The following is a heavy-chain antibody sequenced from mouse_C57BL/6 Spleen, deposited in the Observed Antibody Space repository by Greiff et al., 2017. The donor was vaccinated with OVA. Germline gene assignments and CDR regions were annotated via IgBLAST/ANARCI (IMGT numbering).Heavy chain of an antibody. Sequence: VQLQESGPELVKPGASVKISCKASGYAFSNSWMNWVKQRPGKGLEWIGRIYPGDGDTNYNGKFKGKATLTADKSSSTAYMQLSSLTSEDSAVYCCAREDYCGGGDYWGQGTTLTVSS. D-gene: IGHD1-1*01. J-gene: IGHJ2*01. CDR3: AREDYCGGGDY. V-gene: IGHV1-82*01. CDR1: GYAFSNSW. CDR2: IYPGDGDT.